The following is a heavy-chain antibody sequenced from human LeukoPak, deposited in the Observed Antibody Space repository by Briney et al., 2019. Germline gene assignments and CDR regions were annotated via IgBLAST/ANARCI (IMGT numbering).Heavy chain of an antibody. Sequence: GGSLRLSCAASGFTFSSYWMSWVRQAPGKGLEWVANIKQDGSEKYYVDSVKGRLTISRDNAKNSLYLQMNSLRAEDTAVYYCARGTVDDPLDYWGQGTLVTVSS. CDR2: IKQDGSEK. D-gene: IGHD1-14*01. V-gene: IGHV3-7*04. CDR1: GFTFSSYW. J-gene: IGHJ4*02. CDR3: ARGTVDDPLDY.